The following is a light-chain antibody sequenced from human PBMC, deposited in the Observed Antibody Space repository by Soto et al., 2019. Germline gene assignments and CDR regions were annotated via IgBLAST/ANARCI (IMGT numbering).Light chain of an antibody. J-gene: IGLJ1*01. CDR1: SNDFGGYNY. CDR3: APYTYPAPYS. V-gene: IGLV2-14*03. Sequence: QSALTQPASVSGSPGQSITISCAGISNDFGGYNYVSWYQQHPGRVPKLLIYDDSNRPSGVSNRFSGSKSGNTASLTISGLQAKDKADYYCAPYTYPAPYSFGIGTKFTV. CDR2: DDS.